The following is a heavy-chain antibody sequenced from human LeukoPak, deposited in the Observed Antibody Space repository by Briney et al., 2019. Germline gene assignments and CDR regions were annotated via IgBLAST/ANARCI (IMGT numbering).Heavy chain of an antibody. V-gene: IGHV3-48*01. Sequence: GGSLRLSCAACGFTFSSYSMNWVRQAPGKGLEWVSYISSSSSTIYYADSVKGRFTISRDNAKNSLYLQMNSLRAEDTAVYYCARQQLVQGIDYWGQGTLVTVSS. J-gene: IGHJ4*02. CDR1: GFTFSSYS. CDR3: ARQQLVQGIDY. CDR2: ISSSSSTI. D-gene: IGHD6-13*01.